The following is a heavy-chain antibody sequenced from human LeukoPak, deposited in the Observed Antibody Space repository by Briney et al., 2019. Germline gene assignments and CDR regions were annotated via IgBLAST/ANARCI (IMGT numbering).Heavy chain of an antibody. CDR1: GGSISGSSYY. J-gene: IGHJ4*02. V-gene: IGHV4-39*01. D-gene: IGHD1-26*01. CDR2: IYYSGST. CDR3: ASLYSGSYYPLFRRVGPFDY. Sequence: PSETLSLTCTVSGGSISGSSYYWGWIRQPPGKGLEWIGSIYYSGSTYYNPSLKSRVTISVDTSKNQFSLKLSSVTAADTAVYYCASLYSGSYYPLFRRVGPFDYWGQGTLVTVSS.